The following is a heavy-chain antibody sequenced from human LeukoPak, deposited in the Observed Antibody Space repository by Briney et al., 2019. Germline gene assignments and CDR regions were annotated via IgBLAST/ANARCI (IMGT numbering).Heavy chain of an antibody. Sequence: GESLKISCKGSGYSFTNYWIGWVRQMPGKGLEWMGIIYPGDSDTRYSPSFQGQVTISADKSIGTAYLQWSSLKASDTAMYYCARGGYCTSTSCYVAYNWFDPWGQGTLVTVSS. CDR1: GYSFTNYW. CDR2: IYPGDSDT. CDR3: ARGGYCTSTSCYVAYNWFDP. V-gene: IGHV5-51*01. J-gene: IGHJ5*02. D-gene: IGHD2-2*01.